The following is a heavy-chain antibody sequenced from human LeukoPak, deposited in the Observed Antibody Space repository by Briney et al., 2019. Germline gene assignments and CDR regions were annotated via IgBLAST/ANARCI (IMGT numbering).Heavy chain of an antibody. CDR2: INPNSGGT. V-gene: IGHV1-2*02. Sequence: ASVKVCCKASGYTFTGYYMHWVRQAPGQGLEWMGWINPNSGGTNYAQKFQGRVTMTRDTSISTAYMELSRLRSDDTAVYYCARDQDISNWAFDYWGQGTLVTVSS. CDR1: GYTFTGYY. D-gene: IGHD1-1*01. J-gene: IGHJ4*02. CDR3: ARDQDISNWAFDY.